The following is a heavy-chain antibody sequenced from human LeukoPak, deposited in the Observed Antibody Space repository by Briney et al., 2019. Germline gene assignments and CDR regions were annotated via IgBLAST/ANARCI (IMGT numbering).Heavy chain of an antibody. CDR2: ISGCTSTI. CDR3: ARQGESYPDLDY. V-gene: IGHV3-48*01. CDR1: GFTFSPYR. D-gene: IGHD3-10*01. J-gene: IGHJ4*02. Sequence: GGSVTLSCGVWGFTFSPYRVNWVRQARGKALEWVAYISGCTSTISHADSVSGRFTISRDNAKNSLYLQMNSLRAEDTAVYYCARQGESYPDLDYWGQGTLVTVSS.